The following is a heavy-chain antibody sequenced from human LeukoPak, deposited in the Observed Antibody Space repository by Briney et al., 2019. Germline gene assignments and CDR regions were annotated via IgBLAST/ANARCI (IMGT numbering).Heavy chain of an antibody. CDR1: GGSISSYY. V-gene: IGHV4-59*01. CDR3: ARGPAGLPNDY. D-gene: IGHD2-15*01. J-gene: IGHJ4*02. CDR2: IYYSGST. Sequence: PSETLSLTCTVSGGSISSYYWSWIRQPPGKGLEWIGYIYYSGSTNYNPSLKSRVTISVDTSKNQFSLKLSSVTAADTAVYYCARGPAGLPNDYWGQGTLVTVSS.